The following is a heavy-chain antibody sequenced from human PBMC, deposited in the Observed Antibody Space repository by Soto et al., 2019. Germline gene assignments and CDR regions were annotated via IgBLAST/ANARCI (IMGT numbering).Heavy chain of an antibody. CDR1: GYSFTSYW. CDR2: IYPGDSDT. CDR3: ARQIYDSDTGPNFQYYFDS. D-gene: IGHD3-22*01. J-gene: IGHJ4*02. V-gene: IGHV5-51*01. Sequence: PGESLKISCKVSGYSFTSYWIGWVRQMPGKGLEWMGSIYPGDSDTRYSPSFQGQVTISVTKSITTVFLQWSSLRASDTAMYYCARQIYDSDTGPNFQYYFDSWGQGTPVTVSS.